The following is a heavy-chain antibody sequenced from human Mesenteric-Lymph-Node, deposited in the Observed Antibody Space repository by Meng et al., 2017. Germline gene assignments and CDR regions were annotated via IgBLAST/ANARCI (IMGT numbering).Heavy chain of an antibody. CDR1: GDSLNSYY. CDR3: ARGRGYGDYGSLY. D-gene: IGHD4-17*01. J-gene: IGHJ4*02. Sequence: VQLQESGPGLVKPSEPLSLTCPVSGDSLNSYYWSWIRQPPGKGLEWIGYIYYRGSTSYSPSLKSRVTISIDTSKKQFSLKLRSVTAADTAVYYCARGRGYGDYGSLYWGQGTLVTVSS. CDR2: IYYRGST. V-gene: IGHV4-59*08.